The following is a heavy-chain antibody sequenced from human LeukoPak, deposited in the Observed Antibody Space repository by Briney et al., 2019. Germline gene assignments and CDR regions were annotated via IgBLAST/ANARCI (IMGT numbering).Heavy chain of an antibody. Sequence: GASLRLAYGAAGPTFSASDMHSARQPPGNGLEWVAGIWNYESINSYEGSVKGGLTVYKNKSPTKIYQQIKSRRGEETALYYCGRGPLNIFGGDAWGDGTTVTVSS. V-gene: IGHV3-33*01. CDR1: GPTFSASD. CDR3: GRGPLNIFGGDA. J-gene: IGHJ6*01. D-gene: IGHD4-23*01. CDR2: IWNYESIN.